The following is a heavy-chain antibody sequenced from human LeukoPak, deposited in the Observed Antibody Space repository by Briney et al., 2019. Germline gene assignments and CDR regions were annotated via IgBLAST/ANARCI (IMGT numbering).Heavy chain of an antibody. CDR1: GFTFSSYA. CDR3: AKDRRPSSSSEGFDY. J-gene: IGHJ4*02. Sequence: GGSLRLSCAASGFTFSSYAMSWVRQAPGKGLEWVSAISGSGGSTYYADSVKGRFTISRDNSKNTLYLQMNSLRAEDTAVYYCAKDRRPSSSSEGFDYWGQGTLVTVSS. V-gene: IGHV3-23*01. D-gene: IGHD6-13*01. CDR2: ISGSGGST.